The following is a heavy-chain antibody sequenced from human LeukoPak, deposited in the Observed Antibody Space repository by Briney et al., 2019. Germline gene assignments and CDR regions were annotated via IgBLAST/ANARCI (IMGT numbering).Heavy chain of an antibody. CDR3: ARHNYYYYGMNV. J-gene: IGHJ6*02. V-gene: IGHV4-59*08. CDR1: GGSISSYY. Sequence: SETLSLTCTVSGGSISSYYWSWTRQPPGKGLEWIGYIYYSGSTSYNPSLKSRVTISVDTSKNQFSLELNSVTAADTAVYYCARHNYYYYGMNVWGQGTTVTVSS. CDR2: IYYSGST.